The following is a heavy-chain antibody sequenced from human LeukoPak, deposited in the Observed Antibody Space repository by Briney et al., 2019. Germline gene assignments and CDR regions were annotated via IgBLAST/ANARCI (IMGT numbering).Heavy chain of an antibody. CDR1: GGSISSYY. V-gene: IGHV4-59*01. Sequence: SETLSLTRTVSGGSISSYYWSWIRQPPGKGLEWIGYIYYSGSTNYNPSLKSRVTISVDTSKNQFSLKLSSVTAADAAVYYCARGLVGYCSSTSCTTHAFDIWGQGTMVTVSS. CDR2: IYYSGST. D-gene: IGHD2-2*01. CDR3: ARGLVGYCSSTSCTTHAFDI. J-gene: IGHJ3*02.